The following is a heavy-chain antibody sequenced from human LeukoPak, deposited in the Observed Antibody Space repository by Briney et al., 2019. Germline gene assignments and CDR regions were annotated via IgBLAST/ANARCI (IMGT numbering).Heavy chain of an antibody. CDR2: IYYSGST. CDR1: GGSISSYY. J-gene: IGHJ5*02. Sequence: SETLSLTCTVSGGSISSYYWSWIRQPPGKGPEWIGYIYYSGSTNYNPSLKSRVTISVDTSKNQFSLKLSSVTAADTAVYYCARVYDSSGYYGFDPWGQGTLVTVSS. D-gene: IGHD3-22*01. CDR3: ARVYDSSGYYGFDP. V-gene: IGHV4-59*01.